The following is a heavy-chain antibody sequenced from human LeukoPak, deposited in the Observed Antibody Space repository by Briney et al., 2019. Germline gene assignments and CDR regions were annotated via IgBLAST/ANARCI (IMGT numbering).Heavy chain of an antibody. D-gene: IGHD4-17*01. CDR2: INTNTGNP. CDR1: GYTFTSYA. CDR3: ARPQLDYGDYVDNDAFDT. V-gene: IGHV7-4-1*02. J-gene: IGHJ3*02. Sequence: ASVKVSCKASGYTFTSYAMNWVRQAPGRGLEWMGWINTNTGNPTYAQGFTGRFVFSLDTSVSTAYLQISSLKAEDTAVYYCARPQLDYGDYVDNDAFDTWGQGTMVTVSS.